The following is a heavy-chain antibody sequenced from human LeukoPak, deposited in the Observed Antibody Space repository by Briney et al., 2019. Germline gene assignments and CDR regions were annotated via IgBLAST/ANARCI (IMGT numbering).Heavy chain of an antibody. V-gene: IGHV4-59*01. CDR3: ARAERGYSYGPFDY. CDR2: IYYSGST. D-gene: IGHD5-18*01. J-gene: IGHJ4*02. CDR1: GGSISSYY. Sequence: SETLSLTCTVSGGSISSYYWSWIRQPPGKGLEWIGYIYYSGSTNYNPSLRSRVTISVDTSKNQFSLKLSSVTAADTAVYYCARAERGYSYGPFDYWGQGTLVTVSS.